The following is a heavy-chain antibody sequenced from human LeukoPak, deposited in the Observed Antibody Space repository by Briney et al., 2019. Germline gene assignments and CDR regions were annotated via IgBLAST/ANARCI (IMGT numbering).Heavy chain of an antibody. V-gene: IGHV3-21*01. CDR2: ISSSSSYI. CDR1: GFTFSSYS. D-gene: IGHD3-10*01. CDR3: ARDRLGYGSYFDY. Sequence: PGGSLRLSCAASGFTFSSYSMNWVRQAPGKGLEWASSISSSSSYIYYADSVKGRFTISRDNAKNSLYLQMNSLRAEDTAVYYCARDRLGYGSYFDYWGQGTLVTVSS. J-gene: IGHJ4*02.